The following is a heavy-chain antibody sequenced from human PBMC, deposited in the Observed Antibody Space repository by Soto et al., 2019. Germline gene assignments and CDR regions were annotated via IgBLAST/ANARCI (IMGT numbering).Heavy chain of an antibody. CDR3: ARLRIATNNYKWFDP. CDR1: GAALNSGNYY. CDR2: IYVTGAV. J-gene: IGHJ5*02. Sequence: SETLSLTCSVSGAALNSGNYYWSWIRQVPGKGLEWIGHIYVTGAVDYDPSLRDRITISQDTSEREFSLNLRLVTAEDTAVYYCARLRIATNNYKWFDPWGQATLVPVSS. D-gene: IGHD2-21*01. V-gene: IGHV4-31*03.